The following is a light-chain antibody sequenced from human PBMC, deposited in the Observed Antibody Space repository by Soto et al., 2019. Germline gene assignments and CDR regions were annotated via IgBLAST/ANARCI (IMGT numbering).Light chain of an antibody. Sequence: DIQMTQSPSSLSASVGDRVTITCRASESISRHLNWYQQKPGKAPNFLIYAASTLQNGVPSRFSGSGSGTDFTLPISSLQPEDFATYYCQQSYSTLSISFGQGTRLEIK. J-gene: IGKJ5*01. CDR2: AAS. V-gene: IGKV1-39*01. CDR3: QQSYSTLSIS. CDR1: ESISRH.